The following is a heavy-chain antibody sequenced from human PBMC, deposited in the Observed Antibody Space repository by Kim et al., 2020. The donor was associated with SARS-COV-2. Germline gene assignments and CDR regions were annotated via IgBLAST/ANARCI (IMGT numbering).Heavy chain of an antibody. D-gene: IGHD4-17*01. Sequence: LKSRVTISVDTSKNQFSLKLSSVTAADTAVYYCARARTSTVPADYGMDVWGQGTTVTVSS. CDR3: ARARTSTVPADYGMDV. V-gene: IGHV4-31*02. J-gene: IGHJ6*02.